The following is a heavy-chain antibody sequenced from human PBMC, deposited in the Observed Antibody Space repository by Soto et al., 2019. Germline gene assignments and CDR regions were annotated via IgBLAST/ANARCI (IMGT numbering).Heavy chain of an antibody. V-gene: IGHV3-23*01. Sequence: GGSLRLSCAASGFAFTNYAMSWVRQAPGKGLEWVSAISGGGGSTYYADSVKGRFTISRDNSKNTLYLQMNSLRAEDTAVYYCAKSTGYESRVYPRGPFAYWAQGTLVT. CDR3: AKSTGYESRVYPRGPFAY. CDR1: GFAFTNYA. J-gene: IGHJ4*02. D-gene: IGHD3-22*01. CDR2: ISGGGGST.